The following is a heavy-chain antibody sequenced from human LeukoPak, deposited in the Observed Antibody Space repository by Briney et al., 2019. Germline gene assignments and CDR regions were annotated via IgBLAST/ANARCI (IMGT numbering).Heavy chain of an antibody. Sequence: GGSLRLSCAASGFTFSSYWMSWVRQAPGKGLEWVANVKQDGSEKYCVDSVKGRFTISRDNAKNSLYLQMNSLRAEDTAVYYCARDDCSSISCYHNWFDPWGRGTLVTVSS. CDR2: VKQDGSEK. CDR3: ARDDCSSISCYHNWFDP. CDR1: GFTFSSYW. J-gene: IGHJ5*02. V-gene: IGHV3-7*01. D-gene: IGHD2-2*01.